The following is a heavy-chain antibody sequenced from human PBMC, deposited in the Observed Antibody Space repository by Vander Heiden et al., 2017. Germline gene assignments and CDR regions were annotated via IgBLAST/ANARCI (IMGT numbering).Heavy chain of an antibody. CDR1: GGSISRSSYY. J-gene: IGHJ4*02. CDR3: ARRSIGGVYFDY. V-gene: IGHV4-39*01. D-gene: IGHD2-8*02. CDR2: IYYSGST. Sequence: QLQLQESAPGLVKPSETLSLTGPVAGGSISRSSYYWGWIRHPPGKGLELIGSIYYSGSTYYNPSLKSRVTISVDTSKNQFSLKLSSVTAADTAVYYCARRSIGGVYFDYWGQGTLVTVSS.